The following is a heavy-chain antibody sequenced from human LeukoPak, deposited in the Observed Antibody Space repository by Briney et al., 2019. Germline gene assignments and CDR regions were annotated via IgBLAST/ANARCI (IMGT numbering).Heavy chain of an antibody. J-gene: IGHJ6*03. V-gene: IGHV4-61*02. Sequence: SETLSLTCTVSGGSISSGSYYWSWIRQPAGKGLEWIGRIYTSGSTNCNPSLKSRVTISVDTSKNQFSLKLSSVTAADTAVYYCASKVSLGSRYGPYYYYYMDVWGKGTTVTVSS. D-gene: IGHD4-17*01. CDR3: ASKVSLGSRYGPYYYYYMDV. CDR1: GGSISSGSYY. CDR2: IYTSGST.